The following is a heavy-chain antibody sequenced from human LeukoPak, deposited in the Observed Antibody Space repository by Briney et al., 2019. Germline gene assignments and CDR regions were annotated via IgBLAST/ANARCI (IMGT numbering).Heavy chain of an antibody. D-gene: IGHD2-15*01. CDR2: IIPIFGTA. CDR3: ARDDCSGGSCYGIGY. Sequence: SVKVSCKASGGTFSSYAISWVRQAPGQGLEWIGRIIPIFGTANYAQKFQGRVTITTDESTSTAYMELSSLRSEDTAVYYCARDDCSGGSCYGIGYWGQGTLVTVSS. CDR1: GGTFSSYA. V-gene: IGHV1-69*05. J-gene: IGHJ4*02.